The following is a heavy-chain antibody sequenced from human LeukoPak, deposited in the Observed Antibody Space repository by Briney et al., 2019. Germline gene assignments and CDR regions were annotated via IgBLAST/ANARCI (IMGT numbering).Heavy chain of an antibody. CDR1: QFTFSSYW. CDR2: IKQDGSEK. V-gene: IGHV3-7*01. J-gene: IGHJ3*02. Sequence: GGSLRLSCAASQFTFSSYWMNWVRQAPGKGLEWVANIKQDGSEKYYVDSVKGRFTISRDNAKNSLYLQMNSLRVEDTAVYYCAQGYTSPWDRAFDIWGQGTMVTVSS. D-gene: IGHD6-19*01. CDR3: AQGYTSPWDRAFDI.